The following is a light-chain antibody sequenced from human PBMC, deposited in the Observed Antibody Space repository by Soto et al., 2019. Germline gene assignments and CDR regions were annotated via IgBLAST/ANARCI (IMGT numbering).Light chain of an antibody. CDR2: DAS. Sequence: EIVMTQSPATLSVSPGERATLSCRASQSVSSYLAWYQQKPGLPPRLLIYDASTRATGIPDRFSGSGSGTDFTLTSGSLQSADFAVYYCQQYSNWPPLYTFGRGTKLEIK. J-gene: IGKJ2*01. V-gene: IGKV3-15*01. CDR1: QSVSSY. CDR3: QQYSNWPPLYT.